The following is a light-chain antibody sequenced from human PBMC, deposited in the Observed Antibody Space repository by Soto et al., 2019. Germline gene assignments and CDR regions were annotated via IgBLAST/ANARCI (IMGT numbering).Light chain of an antibody. CDR3: QQYGSSPVYT. Sequence: EIVLTQSPGTLSLSPGERATLSCRASQSVSSSYLAWYQQKPGQAPRLLIYGASSRATGIPDMFSGSGSGADFPLTISRLEPEDVAVYSCQQYGSSPVYTFGQGTKLEIK. J-gene: IGKJ2*01. V-gene: IGKV3-20*01. CDR1: QSVSSSY. CDR2: GAS.